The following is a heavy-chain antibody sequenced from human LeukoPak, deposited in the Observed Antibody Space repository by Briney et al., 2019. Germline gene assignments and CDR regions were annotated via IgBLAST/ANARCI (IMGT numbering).Heavy chain of an antibody. V-gene: IGHV3-30*04. CDR2: ISSDGTSK. Sequence: GGSLRLSCAAPGFTFSSYSIHWVRQAPGKGLEWVALISSDGTSKYYADSVKGRFTISRDNSKNTLYLQMNSLRADDTAVYYCAREMRSSASGYFDYWGQGTLVTVSS. CDR3: AREMRSSASGYFDY. J-gene: IGHJ4*02. CDR1: GFTFSSYS. D-gene: IGHD2-2*01.